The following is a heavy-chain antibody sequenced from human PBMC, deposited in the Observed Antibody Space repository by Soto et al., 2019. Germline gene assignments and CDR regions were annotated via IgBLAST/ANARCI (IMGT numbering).Heavy chain of an antibody. Sequence: QVQLVESGGGVVQPGRSLRLSCAASGFTFSSYAMHWVRQAPGKGLEWVAVISYDGSNKYYADSVKGRFTISRDNSKNTLYLQMNSLRAEDTAVYYCASEGVPAAIFARFDYWGQGTLVTVSS. V-gene: IGHV3-30-3*01. J-gene: IGHJ4*02. CDR3: ASEGVPAAIFARFDY. CDR1: GFTFSSYA. D-gene: IGHD2-2*01. CDR2: ISYDGSNK.